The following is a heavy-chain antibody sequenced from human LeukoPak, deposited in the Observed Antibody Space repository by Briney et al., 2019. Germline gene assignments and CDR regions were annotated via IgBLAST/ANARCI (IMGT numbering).Heavy chain of an antibody. CDR3: ARERVAAAGTYYYYYYGMDV. D-gene: IGHD6-13*01. Sequence: GRSLRLACAASGFTFSSYAMHWVRQAPGKGLEWVAVISYDGSNKYYADSMKGRFTISRDNSKNTLYLQMNSLRAEDTAVYYCARERVAAAGTYYYYYYGMDVWGQGTTVTVSS. CDR2: ISYDGSNK. J-gene: IGHJ6*02. CDR1: GFTFSSYA. V-gene: IGHV3-30-3*01.